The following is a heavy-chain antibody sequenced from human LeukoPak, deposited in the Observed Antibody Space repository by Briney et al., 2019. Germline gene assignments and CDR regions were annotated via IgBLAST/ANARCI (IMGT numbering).Heavy chain of an antibody. V-gene: IGHV3-30*02. CDR2: LRYDGSNK. Sequence: PGGALRLSCVASGFTFTNYGMHSVRQAPGKGVEWVTFLRYDGSNKYFADSVKGRFTISSDNSKNTLYLQMHSLRAEDTAVYYCAKGRGWEASYYYYYMDVWGKGTTVTISS. D-gene: IGHD1-26*01. CDR3: AKGRGWEASYYYYYMDV. J-gene: IGHJ6*03. CDR1: GFTFTNYG.